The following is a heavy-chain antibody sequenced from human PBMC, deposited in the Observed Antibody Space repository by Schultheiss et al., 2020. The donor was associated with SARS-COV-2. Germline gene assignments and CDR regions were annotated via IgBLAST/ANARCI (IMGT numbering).Heavy chain of an antibody. D-gene: IGHD4-23*01. CDR1: GGSISSGGYY. CDR2: IYYSGST. J-gene: IGHJ4*02. Sequence: SETLSLTCTVSGGSISSGGYYWSWIRQHPGKGLEWIGYIYYSGSTYYNPSLKSRVTISVDTSKNQFSLKLSSVTAADTAVYYCARGYGGNNKGLYYFDYWGQGTLVTVSS. CDR3: ARGYGGNNKGLYYFDY. V-gene: IGHV4-31*03.